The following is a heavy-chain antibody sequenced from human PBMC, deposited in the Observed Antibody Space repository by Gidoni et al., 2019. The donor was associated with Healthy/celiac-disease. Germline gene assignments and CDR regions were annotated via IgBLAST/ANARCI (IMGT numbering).Heavy chain of an antibody. CDR3: AGDYDPQFYFDY. D-gene: IGHD4-17*01. V-gene: IGHV3-23*01. CDR1: GFPFSSYA. Sequence: EVQLLESGGGLVQPGGSLRRSCAASGFPFSSYAMSWVRQAPGKGLEWVSGISGSGGSTYYADSVKVRFTISRDNSKNTLYLQMNSLRAEDTAVYYCAGDYDPQFYFDYWGQGTLVTVSS. CDR2: ISGSGGST. J-gene: IGHJ4*02.